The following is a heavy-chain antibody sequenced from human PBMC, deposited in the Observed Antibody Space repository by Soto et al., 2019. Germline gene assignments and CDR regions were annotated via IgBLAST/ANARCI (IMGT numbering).Heavy chain of an antibody. V-gene: IGHV1-69*13. J-gene: IGHJ6*02. CDR2: IIPIFGTA. CDR3: ARIEYYYDSSGYYQPRNGMDV. D-gene: IGHD3-22*01. Sequence: ASVKVSCKASGGTFSIYAISWVRRAPGQGLEWMGGIIPIFGTANYAQKFQGRVTITADESTSTAYMELSSLRSEDTAVYYCARIEYYYDSSGYYQPRNGMDVWGQGTTVTVSS. CDR1: GGTFSIYA.